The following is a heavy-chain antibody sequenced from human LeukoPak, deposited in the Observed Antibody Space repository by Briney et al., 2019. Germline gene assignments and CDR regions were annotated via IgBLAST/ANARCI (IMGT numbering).Heavy chain of an antibody. J-gene: IGHJ4*02. Sequence: SVKVSCKASGYTFTGYYMHWVRQAPGQGLEWMGWINPNSGGTNYAQKFQGRVTMTRDTSISTAYMELSRLRSDDTAVYYCARVQEAAVAGTGFDYWGQGTLVTVSS. CDR2: INPNSGGT. D-gene: IGHD6-19*01. V-gene: IGHV1-2*02. CDR1: GYTFTGYY. CDR3: ARVQEAAVAGTGFDY.